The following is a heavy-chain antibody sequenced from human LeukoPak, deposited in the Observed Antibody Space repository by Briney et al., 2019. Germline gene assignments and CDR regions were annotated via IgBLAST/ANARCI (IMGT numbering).Heavy chain of an antibody. CDR2: INPNSGGT. J-gene: IGHJ4*02. D-gene: IGHD3-22*01. Sequence: ASVKVSCKASGYTFTGYYMHWVRQAPGQGLEWMGWINPNSGGTNYAQKFQGRVTMTRDTSISTAYMELSRLRSDDTAVYYCARDQYYYDSSGSFSYFDYWGQGTLVTVSS. CDR3: ARDQYYYDSSGSFSYFDY. V-gene: IGHV1-2*02. CDR1: GYTFTGYY.